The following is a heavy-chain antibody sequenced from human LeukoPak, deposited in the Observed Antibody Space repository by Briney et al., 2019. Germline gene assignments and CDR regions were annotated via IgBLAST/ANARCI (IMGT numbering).Heavy chain of an antibody. J-gene: IGHJ4*02. CDR2: ISSNSRAT. V-gene: IGHV3-48*01. CDR3: ASQRELHPAF. Sequence: GGSLRLSCAASGFTFSTYSFNWVRQAPGKGLEWVSYISSNSRATYYADSVRGRFTISRDNAKNSLYLQMNSLRAEDTALYYCASQRELHPAFWGQGTLVTVSS. D-gene: IGHD3-10*01. CDR1: GFTFSTYS.